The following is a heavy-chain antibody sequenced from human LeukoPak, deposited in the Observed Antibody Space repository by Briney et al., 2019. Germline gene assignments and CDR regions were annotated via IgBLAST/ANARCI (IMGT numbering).Heavy chain of an antibody. V-gene: IGHV1-69*04. CDR3: ARDRYYDSRNLDAFDI. Sequence: SVKVSCKSSGGTFSSYAICWVRQAPGQGLGWMGRIIPILGIANYAQKFQGRVTITADKSTSTAYMELSSLRSEDTAVYYCARDRYYDSRNLDAFDIWGQGTMVTVSS. D-gene: IGHD3-22*01. CDR2: IIPILGIA. J-gene: IGHJ3*02. CDR1: GGTFSSYA.